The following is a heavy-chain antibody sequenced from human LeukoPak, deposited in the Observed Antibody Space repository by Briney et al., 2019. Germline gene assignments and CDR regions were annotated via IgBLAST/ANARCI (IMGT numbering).Heavy chain of an antibody. J-gene: IGHJ4*02. CDR2: IFYTEST. CDR3: ARVVNHGYSDY. V-gene: IGHV4-59*01. Sequence: PGGSLRLSCAASGFTFSSYGMSWIRQPPGKGLEWIGYIFYTESTNYNPSLQSRVTMLVDTSKNQFSLKLSSVSAADTAVYYCARVVNHGYSDYWGQGTLVTVSS. D-gene: IGHD4-17*01. CDR1: GFTFSSYG.